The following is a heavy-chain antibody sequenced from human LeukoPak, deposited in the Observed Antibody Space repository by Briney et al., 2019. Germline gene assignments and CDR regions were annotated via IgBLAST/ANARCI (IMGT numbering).Heavy chain of an antibody. CDR3: AGLSLKEGSSWYESKKYNWFDP. J-gene: IGHJ5*02. CDR1: GGSISSSSYY. D-gene: IGHD6-13*01. Sequence: PSETLSLTCTVSGGSISSSSYYWGWIRQPPGKGLEWMGSIYYSGSTYYNPSLKSRVTISVDTSKNQFSLKLSSVTAADTAVYYCAGLSLKEGSSWYESKKYNWFDPWGQGTLVTVSS. CDR2: IYYSGST. V-gene: IGHV4-39*07.